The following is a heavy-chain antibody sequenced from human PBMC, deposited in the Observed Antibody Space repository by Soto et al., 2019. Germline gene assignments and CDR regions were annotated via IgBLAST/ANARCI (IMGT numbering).Heavy chain of an antibody. J-gene: IGHJ4*02. V-gene: IGHV1-69*01. CDR3: ARGWGYDSTDYYYAY. CDR1: GGSFNRHT. CDR2: IIPIFGTA. D-gene: IGHD3-22*01. Sequence: QVQLVQSGAEVRKPGSSVRVSCKASGGSFNRHTISWVRQAPGQGLEWMGGIIPIFGTANHAQKFQGRVTIIADESTSTAYMELSSLRSDDTAIYYCARGWGYDSTDYYYAYWGQGTLVIVSS.